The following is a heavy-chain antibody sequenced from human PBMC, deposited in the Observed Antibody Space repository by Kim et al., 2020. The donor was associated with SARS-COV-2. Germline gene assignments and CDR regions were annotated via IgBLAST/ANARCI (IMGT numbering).Heavy chain of an antibody. J-gene: IGHJ4*02. Sequence: GGSLRLSCAASGFTFSSYSMNWVRQAPGKGLEWVSSISSSSSYIYYADSVKGRFTISRDNAKNSLYLQMNSLRAEDTAVYYCARNLGGHSSGLGRNDYWGQGTLVTISS. V-gene: IGHV3-21*01. D-gene: IGHD6-19*01. CDR2: ISSSSSYI. CDR3: ARNLGGHSSGLGRNDY. CDR1: GFTFSSYS.